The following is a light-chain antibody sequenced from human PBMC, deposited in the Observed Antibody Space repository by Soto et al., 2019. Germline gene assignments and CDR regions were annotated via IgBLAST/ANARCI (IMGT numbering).Light chain of an antibody. CDR1: QSISRW. V-gene: IGKV1-5*03. CDR3: QQYNSYST. J-gene: IGKJ1*01. CDR2: KAS. Sequence: DIPMTQSPSTLSASVGDRVTITCRASQSISRWLAWYQRKPGKAPNLLIYKASSLDSGVPSRFSGNGSGTDFTLPISSMQPDDFATYYCQQYNSYSTFGQGTKVEIK.